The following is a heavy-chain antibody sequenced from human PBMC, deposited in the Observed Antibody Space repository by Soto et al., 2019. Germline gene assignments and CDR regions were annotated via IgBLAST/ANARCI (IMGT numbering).Heavy chain of an antibody. Sequence: SETLSLTCAVSGGSISSGGYSWSWIRQPPGKGLEWIGYIYHSGSTYYNPSLKSRVTISVDRSKNQFSLKLSSVTAADTAVYYCARGGPPIDYWGQGTLVTVSS. CDR3: ARGGPPIDY. J-gene: IGHJ4*02. CDR2: IYHSGST. D-gene: IGHD3-10*01. V-gene: IGHV4-30-2*01. CDR1: GGSISSGGYS.